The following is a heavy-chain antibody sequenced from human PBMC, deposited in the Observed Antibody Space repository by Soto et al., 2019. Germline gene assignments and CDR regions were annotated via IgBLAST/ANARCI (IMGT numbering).Heavy chain of an antibody. CDR3: ARDPIIYSSYQDYYYYGMDV. J-gene: IGHJ6*02. CDR2: IIPIFGTA. CDR1: GGTFSSYA. V-gene: IGHV1-69*13. D-gene: IGHD6-6*01. Sequence: ASVKVSCKASGGTFSSYAISWVRQAPGQGLEWMGGIIPIFGTANYAQKFQGRVTITADESTSTAYMELSSLRSEDTAVYYCARDPIIYSSYQDYYYYGMDVWGQGTTVTVSS.